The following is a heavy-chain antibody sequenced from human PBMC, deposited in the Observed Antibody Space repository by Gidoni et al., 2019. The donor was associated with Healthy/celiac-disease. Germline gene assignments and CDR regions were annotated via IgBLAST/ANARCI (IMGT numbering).Heavy chain of an antibody. Sequence: QVQLVESGGGVVQPGRSLRLSCAASGFTFSSYAMHWVRQAPGKGLEWVAVISYDGSNKYYADSVKGRFTISRDNSKNTLYLQMNSLRAEDTSVYYCARDSESSWDYYDSSGYGDYWGQGTLVTVSS. D-gene: IGHD3-22*01. V-gene: IGHV3-30*01. CDR2: ISYDGSNK. CDR3: ARDSESSWDYYDSSGYGDY. J-gene: IGHJ4*02. CDR1: GFTFSSYA.